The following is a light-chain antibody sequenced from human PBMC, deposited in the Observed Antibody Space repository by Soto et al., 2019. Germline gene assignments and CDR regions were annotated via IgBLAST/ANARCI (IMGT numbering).Light chain of an antibody. CDR3: RPCDSGLSVKL. J-gene: IGLJ1*01. CDR2: GNS. Sequence: QSVLTQPPSVSGAPGQRVTISCTGSSSNIGAGYDVHWYQQLPGTAPKLLIYGNSNRPSGVPDRFSGSKSGTSASLAIHGFQAEEEADNSCRPCDSGLSVKLFGTGTKSPVL. CDR1: SSNIGAGYD. V-gene: IGLV1-40*01.